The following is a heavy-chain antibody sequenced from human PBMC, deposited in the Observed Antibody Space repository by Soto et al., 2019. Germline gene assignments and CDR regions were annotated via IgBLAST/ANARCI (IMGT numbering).Heavy chain of an antibody. D-gene: IGHD3-22*01. CDR2: IYYIWST. CDR3: ARSRDSSGYEGLNFEY. V-gene: IGHV4-31*03. Sequence: SDTLSLTCTFSVGSIISFFYYLSFIRQHPWNCLEWIGYIYYIWSTYYNPSLKSRVTISVDKSKNQFSLKLSSVTAADTAVYYCARSRDSSGYEGLNFEYWGKGNLVNVSS. J-gene: IGHJ4*02. CDR1: VGSIISFFYY.